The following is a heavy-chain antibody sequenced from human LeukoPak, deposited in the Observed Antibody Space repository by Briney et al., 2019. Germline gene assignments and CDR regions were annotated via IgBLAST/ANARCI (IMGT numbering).Heavy chain of an antibody. Sequence: ASVKVSCKASGYTFTSYDINWVRQATGQGLEWMGWMNPNSGNTGYAQKFQGRVTITRNTSISTAYMELSSLRSEDTAVYYCARAGNWNDNVYSYYYYMDVWGKGTTVTVSS. D-gene: IGHD1-1*01. J-gene: IGHJ6*03. V-gene: IGHV1-8*03. CDR2: MNPNSGNT. CDR3: ARAGNWNDNVYSYYYYMDV. CDR1: GYTFTSYD.